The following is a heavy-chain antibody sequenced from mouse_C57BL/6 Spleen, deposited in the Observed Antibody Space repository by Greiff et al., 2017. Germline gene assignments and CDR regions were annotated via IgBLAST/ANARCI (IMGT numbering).Heavy chain of an antibody. CDR1: GFTFSSYA. J-gene: IGHJ4*01. V-gene: IGHV5-4*03. CDR3: ARVLTVSDAMDY. CDR2: ISDGGSYT. D-gene: IGHD4-1*01. Sequence: DVMLVESGGGLVKPGGSLKLSCAASGFTFSSYAMSWVRQTPEKRLEWVATISDGGSYTYYPDNVKGRFTISRDNAKNNLYLQMSHLKSEDTAMYYCARVLTVSDAMDYWGQGTSVTVSS.